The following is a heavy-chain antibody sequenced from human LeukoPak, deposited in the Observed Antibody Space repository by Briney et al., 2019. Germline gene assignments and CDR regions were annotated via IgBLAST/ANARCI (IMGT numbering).Heavy chain of an antibody. J-gene: IGHJ4*02. CDR3: ASIGGSSGWYSSDFFDY. V-gene: IGHV1-2*02. D-gene: IGHD6-19*01. Sequence: GASVKVSCKASGYTFTGYYMHWVRQAPGQGLEWMGWINPNSGGTNYAQKFQGRVTMTRDTSISTAYMELSRLRSDDTAVYYCASIGGSSGWYSSDFFDYWGQGTLVTVSS. CDR2: INPNSGGT. CDR1: GYTFTGYY.